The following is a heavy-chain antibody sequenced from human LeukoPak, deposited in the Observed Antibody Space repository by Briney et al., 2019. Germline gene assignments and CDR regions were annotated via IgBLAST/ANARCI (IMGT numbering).Heavy chain of an antibody. D-gene: IGHD6-13*01. J-gene: IGHJ3*02. Sequence: PSETLSLTCTVSGGSISSSSYYWGWIRQPPGKGLEWIGSIYYSGSTYYNPSLKSRVTISVDTSKNQFSLKLSSVTAADTAVYYCARGKQQLSLDAFDIWGQGTMVTVSS. V-gene: IGHV4-39*07. CDR1: GGSISSSSYY. CDR2: IYYSGST. CDR3: ARGKQQLSLDAFDI.